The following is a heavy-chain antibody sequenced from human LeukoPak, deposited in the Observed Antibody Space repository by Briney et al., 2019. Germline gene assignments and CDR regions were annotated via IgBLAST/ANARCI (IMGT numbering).Heavy chain of an antibody. V-gene: IGHV1-69*01. J-gene: IGHJ6*03. CDR2: IIPIFGTA. CDR1: GGTFSSYA. CDR3: ARDGGVRGVMEPYYYYYYMDV. D-gene: IGHD3-10*01. Sequence: SVKVSCKASGGTFSSYAISWVRQAPGQGLEWMGGIIPIFGTATYAQKFQGRVTITADESTSTAYMELSSLRSEDTAVYYCARDGGVRGVMEPYYYYYYMDVWGKGATVTISS.